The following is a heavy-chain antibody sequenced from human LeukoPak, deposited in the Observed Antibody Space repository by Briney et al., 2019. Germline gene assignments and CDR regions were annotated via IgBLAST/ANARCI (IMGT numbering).Heavy chain of an antibody. V-gene: IGHV3-74*01. Sequence: PGGSLRLSCAASGFTFSSYWMHWVRQAPGKGLVWVSRINSDGSSTSYADSVKGRFTISRDNAKNTLYLQMNSLRAEDTAVYYCARDPDRMYAILGEPEPEDAFDIWGQGTMVTVSS. CDR2: INSDGSST. CDR1: GFTFSSYW. D-gene: IGHD2-8*01. CDR3: ARDPDRMYAILGEPEPEDAFDI. J-gene: IGHJ3*02.